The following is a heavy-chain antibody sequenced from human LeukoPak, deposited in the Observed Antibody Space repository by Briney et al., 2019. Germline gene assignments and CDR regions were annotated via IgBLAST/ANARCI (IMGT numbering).Heavy chain of an antibody. Sequence: GGSLRLSCAASGFTFSSNYMSWVRQAPGKGLEWVSAISGSGGSTYYTDSVKGRFTISRDNSKNTLYLQMNSLRAEDTAVYYCAKDLSSTQYYYDSSGYPRDDYNWFDPWGQGTLVTVSS. CDR3: AKDLSSTQYYYDSSGYPRDDYNWFDP. CDR1: GFTFSSNY. J-gene: IGHJ5*02. D-gene: IGHD3-22*01. V-gene: IGHV3-23*01. CDR2: ISGSGGST.